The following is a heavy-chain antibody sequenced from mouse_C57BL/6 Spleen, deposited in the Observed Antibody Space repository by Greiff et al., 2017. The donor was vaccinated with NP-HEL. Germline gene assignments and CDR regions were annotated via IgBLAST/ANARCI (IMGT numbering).Heavy chain of an antibody. J-gene: IGHJ2*01. CDR1: GYTFTSYW. Sequence: QVHVKQSGAELVKPGASVKMSCKASGYTFTSYWITWVKQRPGQGLEWIGDIYPGSGSTNYNEKFKSKATLTVDTSSSTAYMQLSSLTSEDSAVYYCARVSYYSNLFDYWGQGTTLTVSS. D-gene: IGHD2-5*01. CDR3: ARVSYYSNLFDY. CDR2: IYPGSGST. V-gene: IGHV1-55*01.